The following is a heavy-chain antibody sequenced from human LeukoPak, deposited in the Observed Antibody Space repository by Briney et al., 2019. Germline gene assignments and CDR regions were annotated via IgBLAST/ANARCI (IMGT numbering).Heavy chain of an antibody. CDR1: GYTFTSYA. Sequence: ASVKVSCKASGYTFTSYAMNWVRQAPGQGLEWMGVIIPIFGTPNYAQKFQGRVTITTDESTSTVYMELSSLRSEDTALYYCARARGGPAYYLDFWGQGTLVIASS. V-gene: IGHV1-69*05. CDR2: IIPIFGTP. J-gene: IGHJ4*01. D-gene: IGHD3-10*01. CDR3: ARARGGPAYYLDF.